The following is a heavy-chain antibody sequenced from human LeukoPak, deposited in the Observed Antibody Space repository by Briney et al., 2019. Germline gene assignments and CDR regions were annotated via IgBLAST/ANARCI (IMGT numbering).Heavy chain of an antibody. D-gene: IGHD3-3*01. CDR2: ISAYNGNT. CDR1: GYTFTSYG. J-gene: IGHJ5*02. Sequence: ASVKVSCKASGYTFTSYGISWVRQAPGQGLEWMGWISAYNGNTNYAQKLQGRVIMTTDTSTSTAYMELRSLRSDDTAVYYCARGWTYYDFWSGYYNWFDPWGPRTLVTVSS. CDR3: ARGWTYYDFWSGYYNWFDP. V-gene: IGHV1-18*01.